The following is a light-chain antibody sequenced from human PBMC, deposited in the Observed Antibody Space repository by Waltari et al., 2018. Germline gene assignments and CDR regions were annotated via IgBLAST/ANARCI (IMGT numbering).Light chain of an antibody. J-gene: IGKJ1*01. Sequence: ELVLTQSPGTLSLSPGERDTLSCRASQSVSRALAWYQQNPGQAPRLLIYGASNRATGIPDRFSGSGSGTDISLIISRLEPEDFAVYYCQHYVSLPVTFGQGTKVEIK. CDR2: GAS. CDR1: QSVSRA. CDR3: QHYVSLPVT. V-gene: IGKV3-20*01.